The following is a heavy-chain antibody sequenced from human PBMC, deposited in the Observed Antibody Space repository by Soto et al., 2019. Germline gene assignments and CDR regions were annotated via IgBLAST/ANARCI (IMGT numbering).Heavy chain of an antibody. CDR1: GFTFDDYA. J-gene: IGHJ6*02. CDR2: ISWNSGSI. D-gene: IGHD2-2*02. Sequence: GGSLRLSCAASGFTFDDYAMHWVRQAPGKGLEWVSGISWNSGSIGYADSVKGRFTISRDNAKNSLYLQMNSLRAEDTALYYCAKDLDIVVVPAAIVPGGMDVWGQGTTVTVSS. CDR3: AKDLDIVVVPAAIVPGGMDV. V-gene: IGHV3-9*01.